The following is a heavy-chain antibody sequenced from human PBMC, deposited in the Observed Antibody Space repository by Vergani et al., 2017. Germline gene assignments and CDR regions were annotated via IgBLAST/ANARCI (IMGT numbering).Heavy chain of an antibody. CDR2: IIPILGIA. J-gene: IGHJ4*02. D-gene: IGHD3-10*01. CDR1: GGTFSNYS. CDR3: ARDGVRGPRGSLGGDY. V-gene: IGHV1-69*04. Sequence: QVHLVHSGAEVKKPGSSVKVSCTASGGTFSNYSISSFNNYTIIWVRQAPGQGLEWMGKIIPILGIANYAQKYQGRVTATADKSTKTAYMELSSLRSEDTAGYYCARDGVRGPRGSLGGDYWGQGTLVTVSS.